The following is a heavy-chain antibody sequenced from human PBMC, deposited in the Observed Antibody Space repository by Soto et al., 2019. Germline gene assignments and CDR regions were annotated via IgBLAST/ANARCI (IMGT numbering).Heavy chain of an antibody. D-gene: IGHD2-2*01. CDR1: GGSFSGYY. CDR3: ARGSDIVVVPAAMRSYYFDY. Sequence: QVQLQQWGAGLLKPSETLSLTCAVYGGSFSGYYWSWSRQPPGKGLEWIGEINHSGSTNYNPSLKSRATISVDTTKNQFSLKLSSVTAADTAVYYCARGSDIVVVPAAMRSYYFDYWGQGTLVTVSS. J-gene: IGHJ4*02. V-gene: IGHV4-34*01. CDR2: INHSGST.